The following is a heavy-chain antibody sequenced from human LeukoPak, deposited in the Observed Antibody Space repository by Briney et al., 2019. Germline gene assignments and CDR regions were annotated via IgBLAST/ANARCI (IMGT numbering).Heavy chain of an antibody. J-gene: IGHJ4*02. CDR1: GFTFSSYA. D-gene: IGHD3-22*01. V-gene: IGHV3-23*01. CDR2: ICGSGGST. Sequence: GGSLRLSCAASGFTFSSYAMSWVRQAPGKGLEWVAAICGSGGSTYYADSVKGRFTISRDNSKNTLYLQMNSLRAEDTAVYYCAKVGEITMIVVTTGYYFDYWGQGTLVTVSS. CDR3: AKVGEITMIVVTTGYYFDY.